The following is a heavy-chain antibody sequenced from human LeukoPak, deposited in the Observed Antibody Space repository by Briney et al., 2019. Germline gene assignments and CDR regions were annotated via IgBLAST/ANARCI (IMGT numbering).Heavy chain of an antibody. D-gene: IGHD3-10*01. CDR1: GFTFSSYA. V-gene: IGHV3-23*01. CDR3: AKDPGGLTVFDY. Sequence: GGSLRLSCAASGFTFSSYAMNWVRQAPGKGLEWVSAISGSGGSTYYADSVKGRFTISRDNSKNTLYLQMNSLRAEDTAVYYCAKDPGGLTVFDYWGQGTLVTVSS. CDR2: ISGSGGST. J-gene: IGHJ4*02.